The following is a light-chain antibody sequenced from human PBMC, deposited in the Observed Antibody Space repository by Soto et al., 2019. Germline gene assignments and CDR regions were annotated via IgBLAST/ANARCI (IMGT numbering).Light chain of an antibody. Sequence: DIQMTQSPSSLSASVGDRVTITCRASQNIRSSLTWYQQKPGKAPQLLIYATSSLQTGVPSRFSASGSGTDFSLVISDLQPEDSATYYCQQGYSSRWTSGRGTKVEI. CDR2: ATS. CDR3: QQGYSSRWT. V-gene: IGKV1-39*01. CDR1: QNIRSS. J-gene: IGKJ1*01.